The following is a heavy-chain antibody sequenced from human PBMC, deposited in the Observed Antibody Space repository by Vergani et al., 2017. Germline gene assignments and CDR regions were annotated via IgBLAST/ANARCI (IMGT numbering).Heavy chain of an antibody. CDR1: GYTFTSYY. Sequence: QVQLVQSGAEVKKPGASVKVSCKASGYTFTSYYMHWVRQAPGQGLEWMGIINPSGGSTSYAQKFQGRVTMTRDTSTSTVYMELSSLRSEDTAVYYCARDCSGGSCYWNLFDYWGQGTLVTVSS. J-gene: IGHJ4*02. CDR3: ARDCSGGSCYWNLFDY. V-gene: IGHV1-46*01. CDR2: INPSGGST. D-gene: IGHD2-15*01.